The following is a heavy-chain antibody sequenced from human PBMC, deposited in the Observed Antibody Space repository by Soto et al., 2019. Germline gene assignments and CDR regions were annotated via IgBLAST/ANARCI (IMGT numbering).Heavy chain of an antibody. V-gene: IGHV1-46*01. Sequence: QVQLVQSGAEVKKPGASVKVSCKASGYTFTSYYMHWVRQAPGQGLEWMGIINPSGGSTRYAQKFQGRVTMTRDTSTSTVYMDLSSLRSEETDVYYCARGLIYDSSGSYFDYWGQGALVTVSS. J-gene: IGHJ4*02. CDR2: INPSGGST. CDR3: ARGLIYDSSGSYFDY. CDR1: GYTFTSYY. D-gene: IGHD3-22*01.